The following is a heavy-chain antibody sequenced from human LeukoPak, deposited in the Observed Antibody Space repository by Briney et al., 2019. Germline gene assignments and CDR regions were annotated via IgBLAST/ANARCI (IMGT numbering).Heavy chain of an antibody. CDR2: INSNGGST. J-gene: IGHJ4*02. Sequence: GGSLRLSCAASGFTFASYAMTWVRQAPGKGLEWVSAINSNGGSTCYADSVKGRFTISRDNSKNTLSLQMNSLRAEDTALYYCAKYLYTSGSFYDYWGQGTLVTVSS. D-gene: IGHD3-10*01. V-gene: IGHV3-23*01. CDR3: AKYLYTSGSFYDY. CDR1: GFTFASYA.